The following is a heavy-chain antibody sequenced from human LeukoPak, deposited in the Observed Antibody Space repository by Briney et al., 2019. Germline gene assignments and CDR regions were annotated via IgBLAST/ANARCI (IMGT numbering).Heavy chain of an antibody. V-gene: IGHV1-18*01. CDR1: GYTFTSYG. CDR3: ARDMVAYCGGDCYSEWFDP. D-gene: IGHD2-21*02. CDR2: ISAYNGNT. Sequence: ASVKVSCKASGYTFTSYGISWVRQAPGQGLEWMGWISAYNGNTNYAQKLQGRVTMTTDTSTSTAYMELRSLRSDDTAVYYCARDMVAYCGGDCYSEWFDPWGQGALVTVSS. J-gene: IGHJ5*02.